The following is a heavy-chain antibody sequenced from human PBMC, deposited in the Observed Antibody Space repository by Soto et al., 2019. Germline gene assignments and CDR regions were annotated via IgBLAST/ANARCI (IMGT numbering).Heavy chain of an antibody. CDR3: AKDGSYDYGDYGIDY. V-gene: IGHV3-9*01. CDR2: ISWNSGSI. Sequence: EVQLVESGGGLVQPGRSLRLSCAASGFTFDDYAMDWVRQAPGKSLEWVSGISWNSGSIGYADSVKGRFTISRDNAKNSLYLQMNSLRAEDTALYYCAKDGSYDYGDYGIDYWGQGTLVTVSS. D-gene: IGHD4-17*01. J-gene: IGHJ4*02. CDR1: GFTFDDYA.